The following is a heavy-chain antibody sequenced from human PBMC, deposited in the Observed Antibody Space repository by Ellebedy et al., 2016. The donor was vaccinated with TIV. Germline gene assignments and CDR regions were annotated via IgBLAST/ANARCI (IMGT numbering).Heavy chain of an antibody. J-gene: IGHJ6*02. D-gene: IGHD6-6*01. CDR2: ISTSSSYI. Sequence: GESLKISCAASGFTFSSYSMNWVRQAPGKGLEWVSSISTSSSYIYYANSVKGRFTFSRDNSKNTLYLQMNSLRAEDTAVYYCAKPLPSLNGMDVWGQGTTVTVSS. V-gene: IGHV3-21*04. CDR3: AKPLPSLNGMDV. CDR1: GFTFSSYS.